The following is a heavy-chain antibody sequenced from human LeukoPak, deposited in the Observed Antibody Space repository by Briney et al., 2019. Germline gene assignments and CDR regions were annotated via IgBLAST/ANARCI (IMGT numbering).Heavy chain of an antibody. CDR3: ARPPHNAPPFFDY. CDR1: GFTFSNYA. J-gene: IGHJ4*02. V-gene: IGHV3-23*01. D-gene: IGHD2-8*01. CDR2: LSGSGGIT. Sequence: GGSLRLSCAASGFTFSNYAMSWVRQAPGKGLEWVSVLSGSGGITYYADSVKGRFTISKDNSKNTLYLQMDSLRAEDTAVYYCARPPHNAPPFFDYWGQGTLVTVSS.